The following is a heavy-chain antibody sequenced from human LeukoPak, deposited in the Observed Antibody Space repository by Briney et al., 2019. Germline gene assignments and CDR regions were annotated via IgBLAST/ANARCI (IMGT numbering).Heavy chain of an antibody. CDR3: ARSRGWYSSDY. V-gene: IGHV1-69*05. Sequence: GASVKVSCKASGGTFSSYAISWVRQAPGQGLEWMGGIIPIFGTANYAQKFQGRVTMTRDTSISTAYMELSRLRSDDTAVYYCARSRGWYSSDYWGQGTLVTVSS. CDR1: GGTFSSYA. D-gene: IGHD2-21*01. J-gene: IGHJ4*02. CDR2: IIPIFGTA.